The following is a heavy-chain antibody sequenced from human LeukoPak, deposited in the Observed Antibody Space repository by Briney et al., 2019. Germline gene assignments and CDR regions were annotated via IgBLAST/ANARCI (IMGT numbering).Heavy chain of an antibody. J-gene: IGHJ4*02. Sequence: PGGSLRLSCAASGLTFSNYWMSWVRQGPGKGLEWVANIKHDGSEKYYIDSVKGRFTISRDNAKNTLYLQMNSLRVEDTAVYYCARGAAPQGYWGQGTLVTVSS. CDR2: IKHDGSEK. V-gene: IGHV3-7*01. CDR1: GLTFSNYW. CDR3: ARGAAPQGY. D-gene: IGHD2-15*01.